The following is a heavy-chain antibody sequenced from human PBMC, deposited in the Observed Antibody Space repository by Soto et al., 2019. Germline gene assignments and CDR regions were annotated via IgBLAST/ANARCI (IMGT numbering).Heavy chain of an antibody. CDR1: GFTFSSYA. D-gene: IGHD3-10*02. CDR3: VKGLFSGSYNFDY. Sequence: GGSLRLSCSASGFTFSSYAMHWVRQAPGKGLKYVSTISSNGGSTYYADSVKGRFTISRDNSKNTLYLQMIYLRAEDTAVYYCVKGLFSGSYNFDYCGQGTLVTVSS. V-gene: IGHV3-64D*06. CDR2: ISSNGGST. J-gene: IGHJ4*02.